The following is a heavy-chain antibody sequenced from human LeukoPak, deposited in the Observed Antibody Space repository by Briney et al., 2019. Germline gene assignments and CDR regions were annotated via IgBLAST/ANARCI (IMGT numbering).Heavy chain of an antibody. V-gene: IGHV4-59*01. CDR1: GGSISGYY. J-gene: IGHJ4*02. D-gene: IGHD5-18*01. CDR2: IYYSGST. Sequence: PSETLSLTCTVSGGSISGYYWSWIRQPPGKGLEWIGYIYYSGSTKYNPSLKGRVTISVDASKNQFSLRLSSLTAADTAVYYCARGALDTKTRFDYWGQGTLVTVSS. CDR3: ARGALDTKTRFDY.